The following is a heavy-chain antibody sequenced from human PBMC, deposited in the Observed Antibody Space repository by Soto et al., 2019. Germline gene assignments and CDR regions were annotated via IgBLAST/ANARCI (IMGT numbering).Heavy chain of an antibody. CDR1: GFTFSSYG. Sequence: GGSLRLSCAASGFTFSSYGMHWVRQAPGKWLEWVAVISYDGSNKYYADSVKGRFTISRDNSKNTLYLQMNSLRAEDTAVYYCAKDPPSTYYYDSSGYSDYWGQGXLVTVSS. CDR2: ISYDGSNK. V-gene: IGHV3-30*18. J-gene: IGHJ4*02. D-gene: IGHD3-22*01. CDR3: AKDPPSTYYYDSSGYSDY.